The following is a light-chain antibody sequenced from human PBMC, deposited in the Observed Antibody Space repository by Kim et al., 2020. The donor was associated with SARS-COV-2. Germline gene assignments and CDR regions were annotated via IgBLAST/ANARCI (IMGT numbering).Light chain of an antibody. J-gene: IGKJ1*01. Sequence: AAVGDRVAITGRASQCINNHLAWYQQKPGKVPNVLIYAVSTLQSGVPSRFSGTGSGTDFTLTINSLQPEDVSTYFCQRYNASPRTFGQGTKVDIK. CDR3: QRYNASPRT. CDR2: AVS. V-gene: IGKV1-27*01. CDR1: QCINNH.